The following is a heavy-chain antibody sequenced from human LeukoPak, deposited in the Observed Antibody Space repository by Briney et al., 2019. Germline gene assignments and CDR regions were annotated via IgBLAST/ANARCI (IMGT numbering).Heavy chain of an antibody. Sequence: GGSLRLSCAASGFTFDDYGMSWVRQAPGKGLEWVSGINWNGGSTGYADSVKGRFTISRDNAKNSLYLQMNSLRAEDTALYYCAREMYSSGWMNAFDIWGQGTMVTVSS. CDR2: INWNGGST. J-gene: IGHJ3*02. D-gene: IGHD6-19*01. CDR1: GFTFDDYG. CDR3: AREMYSSGWMNAFDI. V-gene: IGHV3-20*04.